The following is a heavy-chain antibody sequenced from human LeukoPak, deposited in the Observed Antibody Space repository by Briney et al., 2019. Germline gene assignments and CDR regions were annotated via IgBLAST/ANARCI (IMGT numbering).Heavy chain of an antibody. V-gene: IGHV1-18*01. Sequence: ASVKVSCKASGYTFTSYGISWVRQAPGQGLEWMGWISAYNGNTNYAQKLQGRVTMTTDTSTSTAYMELRSLRSDDTAVYNCARDEVAEQWLVRRYWGQGTLVTVSS. CDR3: ARDEVAEQWLVRRY. CDR1: GYTFTSYG. CDR2: ISAYNGNT. D-gene: IGHD6-19*01. J-gene: IGHJ4*02.